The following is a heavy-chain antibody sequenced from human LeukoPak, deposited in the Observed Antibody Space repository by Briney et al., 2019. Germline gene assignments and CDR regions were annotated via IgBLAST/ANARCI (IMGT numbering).Heavy chain of an antibody. CDR1: GFTVSSNY. CDR2: IYSGGST. CDR3: ARVAHLNYDRSGLGEYFDY. J-gene: IGHJ4*02. Sequence: GGSLRLSCAASGFTVSSNYMSWVRQAPGKGLEWVSVIYSGGSTYYADSVKGRFTISRDNSKNTLYLQMNSLRAEDTAVYYCARVAHLNYDRSGLGEYFDYWGQGTLVTVSS. V-gene: IGHV3-66*01. D-gene: IGHD3-22*01.